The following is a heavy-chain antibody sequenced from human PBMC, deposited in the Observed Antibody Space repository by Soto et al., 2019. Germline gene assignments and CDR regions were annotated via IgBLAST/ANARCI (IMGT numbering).Heavy chain of an antibody. CDR2: INSDSTTT. J-gene: IGHJ4*02. CDR3: ARDLSH. CDR1: GFPFSTYA. Sequence: DVHLVESGGGLVQPGGSLRLSCAVSGFPFSTYAMHWVRQAPGKGLEWISYINSDSTTTFHADSVKGRFTVSRDNAKNSLYLQIGILRHEDTAVYYCARDLSHWGQGTLVTVSS. V-gene: IGHV3-48*02.